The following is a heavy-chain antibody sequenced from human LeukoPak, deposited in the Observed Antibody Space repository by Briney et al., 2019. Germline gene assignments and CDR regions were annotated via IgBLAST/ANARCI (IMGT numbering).Heavy chain of an antibody. D-gene: IGHD3-10*01. J-gene: IGHJ3*02. CDR3: ARGPLGELFNDAFDI. CDR1: GGSISSYY. Sequence: SETLSLTCTVSGGSISSYYWSWIRQPPGKGLEWIGYIYYSGSTNYNPSLKSRVTISVDTSKNQFSLKLSSVTAADTAVYYCARGPLGELFNDAFDIWGQGTLVTVSS. V-gene: IGHV4-59*01. CDR2: IYYSGST.